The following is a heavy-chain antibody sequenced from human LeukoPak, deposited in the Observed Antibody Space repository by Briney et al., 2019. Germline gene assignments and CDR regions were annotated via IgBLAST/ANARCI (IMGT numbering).Heavy chain of an antibody. CDR1: GYTFTGYY. J-gene: IGHJ4*02. V-gene: IGHV1-2*02. Sequence: ASVKVSCKASGYTFTGYYMHWVRQDPGQGLEWMGWINPSSGGTNYAQKFQGRVTMTRDTSISTAYMELSRLRSDDTAIYYCARDVGEYCSSVSCYASDYWGQGTLVTVSS. CDR2: INPSSGGT. CDR3: ARDVGEYCSSVSCYASDY. D-gene: IGHD2-2*01.